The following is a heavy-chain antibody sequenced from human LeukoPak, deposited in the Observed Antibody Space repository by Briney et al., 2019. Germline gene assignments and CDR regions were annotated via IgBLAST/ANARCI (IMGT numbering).Heavy chain of an antibody. J-gene: IGHJ4*02. CDR2: IKQDGSEK. D-gene: IGHD3-16*01. V-gene: IGHV3-7*01. CDR1: GFTFSSYA. Sequence: GGSLRLSCAASGFTFSSYAMSWVRQAPGKGLEWVANIKQDGSEKYYADSVKGRFTISRDNAKNSLYLQMNSLRAEDTAVYYCARDRMIRDYWGQGTLVTVSS. CDR3: ARDRMIRDY.